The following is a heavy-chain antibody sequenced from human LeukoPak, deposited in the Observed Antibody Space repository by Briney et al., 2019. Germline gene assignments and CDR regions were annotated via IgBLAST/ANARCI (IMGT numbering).Heavy chain of an antibody. J-gene: IGHJ4*02. V-gene: IGHV1-3*01. CDR1: GYTFTSYA. D-gene: IGHD2-21*02. Sequence: ASVKVSCKASGYTFTSYAMHWVRQAPGQRLEWMGWINAGNGNTKYSQKFQGRVTITRDTSASTAYMELSSLRSEDTAVYYCARDRGFGDWTFDYWGRGTLVTVSS. CDR2: INAGNGNT. CDR3: ARDRGFGDWTFDY.